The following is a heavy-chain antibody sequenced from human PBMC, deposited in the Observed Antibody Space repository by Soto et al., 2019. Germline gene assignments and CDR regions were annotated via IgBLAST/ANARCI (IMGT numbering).Heavy chain of an antibody. J-gene: IGHJ6*02. CDR3: ARQVLMIWPYSTIGGMDV. V-gene: IGHV4-61*01. D-gene: IGHD2-8*01. CDR2: IYYSGSA. CDR1: GGSISSGFYY. Sequence: ASETLSLTCTVSGGSISSGFYYWSWIRQHPGKGLEWIGYIYYSGSANYNPSLESRVTIIVDTSKNQFSLKLSSVTAADTAVYYCARQVLMIWPYSTIGGMDVWGQGTTVTVSS.